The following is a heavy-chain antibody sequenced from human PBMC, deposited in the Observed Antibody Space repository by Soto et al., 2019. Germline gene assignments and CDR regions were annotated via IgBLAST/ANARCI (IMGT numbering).Heavy chain of an antibody. Sequence: ASVKVSCKASGYTFTSYDINWVRQATGQGLEWMGWMNPNSGNTGYAQKFQGRVTMTRNTSISTAYMELSSLRSEDTAVYYCARDYGTYYGMDVWGQGTTVTVSS. D-gene: IGHD4-17*01. J-gene: IGHJ6*02. CDR2: MNPNSGNT. V-gene: IGHV1-8*01. CDR3: ARDYGTYYGMDV. CDR1: GYTFTSYD.